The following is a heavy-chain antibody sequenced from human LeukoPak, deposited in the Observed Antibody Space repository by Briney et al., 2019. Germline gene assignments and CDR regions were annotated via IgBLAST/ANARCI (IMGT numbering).Heavy chain of an antibody. CDR2: IIPIFGTA. J-gene: IGHJ4*02. Sequence: ASVKVSCKASGGTFSSYAISWVRQAPGQGLEWMGGIIPIFGTANYAQKFQGRVTITADESTSTAYMELSSLRSEDTAVYYCARVRGGDCSSTSCSYWPFDYWGLGTLVTVSS. CDR3: ARVRGGDCSSTSCSYWPFDY. V-gene: IGHV1-69*13. CDR1: GGTFSSYA. D-gene: IGHD2-2*01.